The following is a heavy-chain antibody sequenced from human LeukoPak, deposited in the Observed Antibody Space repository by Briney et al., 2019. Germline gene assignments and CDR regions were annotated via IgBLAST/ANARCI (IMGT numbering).Heavy chain of an antibody. J-gene: IGHJ5*02. V-gene: IGHV6-1*01. Sequence: SQTLSLTCAISGDSVSSNTAAWNWIRQSPSRGLEWLAMTYYRSNWYNDYAVPVKSRININPDTSKNQFSLQLNSGTPEDTAVYYCARGWYSSSWYWFDPWGQGTLVTVSS. CDR2: TYYRSNWYN. CDR1: GDSVSSNTAA. CDR3: ARGWYSSSWYWFDP. D-gene: IGHD6-13*01.